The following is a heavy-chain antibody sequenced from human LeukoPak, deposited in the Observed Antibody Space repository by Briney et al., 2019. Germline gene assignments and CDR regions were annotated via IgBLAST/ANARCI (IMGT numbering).Heavy chain of an antibody. CDR1: GFTFDSYA. CDR3: AKRGIPTSAYYFDY. Sequence: GGSLRLSCAASGFTFDSYAMTWVRRAPGKGLEWVSYISSPGSSTFYADSVKGRFTISRDNSKNTLYLQMNSLRAEDTAVYYCAKRGIPTSAYYFDYWGQGTLITVSS. D-gene: IGHD2-2*01. CDR2: ISSPGSST. V-gene: IGHV3-23*01. J-gene: IGHJ4*02.